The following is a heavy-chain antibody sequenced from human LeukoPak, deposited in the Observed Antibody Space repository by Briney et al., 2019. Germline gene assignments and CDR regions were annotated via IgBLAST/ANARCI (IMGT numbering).Heavy chain of an antibody. CDR2: IWYDGSNK. D-gene: IGHD5-18*01. CDR3: ARDSDTAVEIDC. CDR1: GFTFSNYG. Sequence: GGSLRLSCAASGFTFSNYGMHWVRQAPGKGLEWVAVIWYDGSNKYYVDSVTGRFTISRDNSKNTLYLQMNSLRAEDTAVYYCARDSDTAVEIDCWGQGTLVTVCS. V-gene: IGHV3-33*01. J-gene: IGHJ4*02.